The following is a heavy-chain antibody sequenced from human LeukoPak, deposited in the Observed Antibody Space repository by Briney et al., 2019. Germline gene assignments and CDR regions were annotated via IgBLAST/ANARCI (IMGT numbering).Heavy chain of an antibody. J-gene: IGHJ3*02. D-gene: IGHD3-22*01. CDR3: ARERDYYDSSGYYVGAFDI. CDR2: ISAYNGNT. Sequence: SVKVSCKASGYTFTSYGISWVRQAPGQGLEWMGWISAYNGNTNYAQKLQGRVTMTTDTSTSTAYMELRSLRSDDTAVYYCARERDYYDSSGYYVGAFDIWGQGTMVTVSS. CDR1: GYTFTSYG. V-gene: IGHV1-18*01.